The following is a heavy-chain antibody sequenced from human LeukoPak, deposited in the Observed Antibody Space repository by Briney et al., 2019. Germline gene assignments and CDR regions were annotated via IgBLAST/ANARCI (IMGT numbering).Heavy chain of an antibody. CDR1: GFTFSDYY. Sequence: GGSLRLSCAASGFTFSDYYMSWIRQAPGKGLEWVSYIGRSGSNIYYTDSVKGRFTISRDNAKNSLYLQMNSLRAEDTAVYYCARDRHEWLLLRRDAFDIWGQGTMVTVSS. V-gene: IGHV3-11*01. CDR2: IGRSGSNI. CDR3: ARDRHEWLLLRRDAFDI. J-gene: IGHJ3*02. D-gene: IGHD3-22*01.